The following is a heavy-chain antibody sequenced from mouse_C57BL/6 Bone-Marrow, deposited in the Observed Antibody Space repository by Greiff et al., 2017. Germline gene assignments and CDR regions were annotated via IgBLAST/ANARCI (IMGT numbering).Heavy chain of an antibody. CDR2: ILPGSGSP. CDR3: ARGPLYYYGSSGYFDV. CDR1: GYTFTGYW. D-gene: IGHD1-1*01. Sequence: QVQLKESGAELMKPGASVKLSCKATGYTFTGYWIEWVKQRPGHGLEWIGEILPGSGSPNYNEKFKGKATFTADTSSNTAYMQLSSLTTEDSAIYYCARGPLYYYGSSGYFDVWGTGTTVTVSS. V-gene: IGHV1-9*01. J-gene: IGHJ1*03.